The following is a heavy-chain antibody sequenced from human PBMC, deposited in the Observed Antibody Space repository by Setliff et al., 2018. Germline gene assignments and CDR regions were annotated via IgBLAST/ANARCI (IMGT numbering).Heavy chain of an antibody. Sequence: SETLSLTCTVSGGSISSGDHYWSWIRQPAGKGLEWIGRISSGSTNYNPSLKSRVTISVDPSKNQFSLRVTSVTAADTAVYYCARTLPTYCRYCPCKVGALDIWGQGTMVTVSS. CDR3: ARTLPTYCRYCPCKVGALDI. CDR1: GGSISSGDHY. V-gene: IGHV4-61*02. CDR2: ISSGST. J-gene: IGHJ3*02. D-gene: IGHD3-16*02.